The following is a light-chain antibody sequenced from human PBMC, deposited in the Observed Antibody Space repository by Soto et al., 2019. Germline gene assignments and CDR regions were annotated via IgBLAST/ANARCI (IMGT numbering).Light chain of an antibody. J-gene: IGLJ2*01. CDR1: SSDVGSYNL. V-gene: IGLV2-23*03. Sequence: QSALTQPASVSGSPGQSITISCTGTSSDVGSYNLVSWYQQHPGKAPKLMIYEGSKRPSGVSNRFSGSKSGNTASLTISGLQAEDEAEYYCCSYAGSSTFDVVFGGGTMVTVL. CDR3: CSYAGSSTFDVV. CDR2: EGS.